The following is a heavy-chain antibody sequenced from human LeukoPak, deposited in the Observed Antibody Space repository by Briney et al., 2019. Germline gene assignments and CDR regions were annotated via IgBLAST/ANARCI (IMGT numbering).Heavy chain of an antibody. J-gene: IGHJ3*02. CDR2: ISSNGGRV. Sequence: GALRLFCAASGFTFSSSAMHWGRQAPGEGLEYGSAISSNGGRVYYADSVKGRFTISRDNSKNTLYLQMGSLRAEDMAVYYCARAGTTVYDAFDIWGQGTMVTASS. CDR1: GFTFSSSA. D-gene: IGHD1-1*01. CDR3: ARAGTTVYDAFDI. V-gene: IGHV3-64*02.